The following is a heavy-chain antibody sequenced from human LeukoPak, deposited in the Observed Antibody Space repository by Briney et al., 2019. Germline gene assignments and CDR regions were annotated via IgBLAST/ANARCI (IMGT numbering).Heavy chain of an antibody. CDR3: AKGRGYSYGYLIFDY. D-gene: IGHD5-18*01. CDR2: ISGSGGST. CDR1: GFTLSSYA. V-gene: IGHV3-23*01. J-gene: IGHJ4*02. Sequence: GGSLRLSCAASGFTLSSYAMSWVRQAPGKGLEWVSAISGSGGSTYYADSVKGRFTISRDNSKNTLYLQMNSLRAEDTAVYYCAKGRGYSYGYLIFDYWGQGTLVTVSS.